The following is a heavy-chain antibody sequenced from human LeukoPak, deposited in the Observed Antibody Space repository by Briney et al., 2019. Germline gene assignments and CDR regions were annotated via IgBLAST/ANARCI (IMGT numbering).Heavy chain of an antibody. Sequence: ASVKVSCKASGYTFTSYGISWVRQAPGQGLEWMGWISAYNGNTNYAQKLQGRVTITADKSTSTAYMELSSLRSEDTAVYYCARLGLVQVDYYYGMDVWGQGTTVTVSS. CDR2: ISAYNGNT. V-gene: IGHV1-18*01. D-gene: IGHD6-19*01. CDR1: GYTFTSYG. CDR3: ARLGLVQVDYYYGMDV. J-gene: IGHJ6*02.